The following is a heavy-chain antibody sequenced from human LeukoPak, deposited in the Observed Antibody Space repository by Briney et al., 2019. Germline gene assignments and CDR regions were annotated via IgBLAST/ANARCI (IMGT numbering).Heavy chain of an antibody. CDR3: ARGQVGATGCFDY. D-gene: IGHD1-26*01. CDR2: INPSGGST. J-gene: IGHJ4*02. Sequence: GASVKVSCKASGYTFTGYYMHWVRQAPGQGLEWMGWINPSGGSTSYAQKFQGRVTMTRDMSTSTVYMELSSLRSEDTAVYYCARGQVGATGCFDYWGQGTLVTVSS. V-gene: IGHV1-46*01. CDR1: GYTFTGYY.